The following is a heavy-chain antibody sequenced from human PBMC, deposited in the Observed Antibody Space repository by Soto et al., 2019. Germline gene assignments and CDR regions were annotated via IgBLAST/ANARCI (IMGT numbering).Heavy chain of an antibody. D-gene: IGHD6-13*01. V-gene: IGHV1-2*02. CDR2: INPNSGGT. CDR1: GYTFTGYY. CDR3: ARGTDSSSWTPYYYYGMDV. J-gene: IGHJ6*02. Sequence: GASVKSCKASGYTFTGYYMHWVRQAPGQGLEWMGWINPNSGGTNYAQKFQGRVTMTRDTSISTAYMELSRLRSDDTAVYYCARGTDSSSWTPYYYYGMDVWGQGTTVTVSS.